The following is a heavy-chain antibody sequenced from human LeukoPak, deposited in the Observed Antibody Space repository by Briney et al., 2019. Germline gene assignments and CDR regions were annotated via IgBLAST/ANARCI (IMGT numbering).Heavy chain of an antibody. CDR1: GFTLDNYW. CDR2: ISGSGGST. D-gene: IGHD6-6*01. Sequence: SGGSLRLSCAASGFTLDNYWMSWVRQAPGKGLEWVSAISGSGGSTYYADSVKGRFTISRDNSKDTLYLEMNSLRAEDTAVYYCAKAGGSSIAARRAIDYWGQGTLVTVSS. J-gene: IGHJ4*02. CDR3: AKAGGSSIAARRAIDY. V-gene: IGHV3-23*01.